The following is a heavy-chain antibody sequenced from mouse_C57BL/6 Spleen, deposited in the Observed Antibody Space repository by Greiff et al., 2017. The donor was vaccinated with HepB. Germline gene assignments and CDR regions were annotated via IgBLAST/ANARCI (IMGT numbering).Heavy chain of an antibody. CDR2: ISGGGGNT. V-gene: IGHV5-9*01. CDR1: GFTFSSYT. CDR3: ARLLIYWYFDV. J-gene: IGHJ1*03. Sequence: DVHLVESGGGLVKPGGSLKLSCAASGFTFSSYTMPWVRQTPEKRLEWVATISGGGGNTYYPDSVKGRFTISRDNAKNTLYLQMSSLRSEDTALYYCARLLIYWYFDVWGTGTTVTVSS.